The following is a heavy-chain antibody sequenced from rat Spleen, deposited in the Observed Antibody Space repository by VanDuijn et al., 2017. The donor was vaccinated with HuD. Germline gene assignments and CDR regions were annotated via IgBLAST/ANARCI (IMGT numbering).Heavy chain of an antibody. CDR2: ISYSGST. V-gene: IGHV3-1*01. D-gene: IGHD1-10*01. CDR1: GYSITSHA. Sequence: VQLQESGPGLVKPSQSLSLTCSVTGYSITSHAWGWMRKFPGSKKECIAHISYSGSTNYNPSLKSRISLTNDKSKNQFFLQLKDVTNEDTATYDCARRTGQVYNNYFDYWGQGVMVTGSS. J-gene: IGHJ2*01. CDR3: ARRTGQVYNNYFDY.